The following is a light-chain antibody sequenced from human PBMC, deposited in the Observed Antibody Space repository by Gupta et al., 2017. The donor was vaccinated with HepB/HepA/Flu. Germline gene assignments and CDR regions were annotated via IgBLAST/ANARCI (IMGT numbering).Light chain of an antibody. J-gene: IGLJ1*01. CDR2: GNT. CDR1: SANLGAGYD. CDR3: HSYDTSLSGYV. V-gene: IGLV1-40*01. Sequence: QSVLTQPPSVSGAPGQRVTISCTGSSANLGAGYDVHWYQHLPGTAPKLLIFGNTNRPSGVPDRFSGSKSDTSASLAITGLQAEDEGDYYCHSYDTSLSGYVFGTGTTVTVL.